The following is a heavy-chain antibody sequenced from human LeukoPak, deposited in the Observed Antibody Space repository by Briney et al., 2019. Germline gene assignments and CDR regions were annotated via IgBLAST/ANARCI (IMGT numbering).Heavy chain of an antibody. CDR2: ISSSSSYI. Sequence: GGSLRLSCAASGFTFSSYSMNWVRQAPGKGLEWVSSISSSSSYINYADSVKGRFTISRDNAKNSLYLQMNSLRAEDTAVYYCARDKDTAMVGDLIDYWGQGTLVTVSS. CDR1: GFTFSSYS. CDR3: ARDKDTAMVGDLIDY. V-gene: IGHV3-21*01. D-gene: IGHD5-18*01. J-gene: IGHJ4*02.